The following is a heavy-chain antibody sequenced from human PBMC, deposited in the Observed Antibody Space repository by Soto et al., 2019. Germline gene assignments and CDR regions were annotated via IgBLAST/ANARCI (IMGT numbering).Heavy chain of an antibody. CDR2: ISGSGGST. J-gene: IGHJ4*02. Sequence: GGSLRLSCAASGFTFSIYAMSWVRHAPGKGLEWVSAISGSGGSTYYADSVKGRFTISRDNSKNTPYLQMNSLRAEDTAVYYCAKFKAYGDYGFDYWGQGTLVTVSS. V-gene: IGHV3-23*01. CDR1: GFTFSIYA. D-gene: IGHD4-17*01. CDR3: AKFKAYGDYGFDY.